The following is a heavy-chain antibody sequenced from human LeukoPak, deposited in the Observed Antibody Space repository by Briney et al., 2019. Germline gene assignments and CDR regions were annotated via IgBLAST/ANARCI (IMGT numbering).Heavy chain of an antibody. J-gene: IGHJ4*02. CDR3: ARDYADYVGYFFFDY. CDR2: ISCGGETT. V-gene: IGHV3-23*01. D-gene: IGHD4-17*01. CDR1: GFTFNNYA. Sequence: GGSLRLSCAASGFTFNNYAMNWVRQAPGKGLEWVSSISCGGETTYYADSAKGRFTISRDNSQNTLYLQMNSLRAEDTAVYYCARDYADYVGYFFFDYWGQGTLVTVSS.